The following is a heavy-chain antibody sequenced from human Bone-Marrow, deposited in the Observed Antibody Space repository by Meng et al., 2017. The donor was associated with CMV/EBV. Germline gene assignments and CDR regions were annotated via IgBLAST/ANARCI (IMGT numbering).Heavy chain of an antibody. D-gene: IGHD3-22*01. CDR3: ARGLPSYYYDSSGYSVRRTNYFDY. V-gene: IGHV4-59*12. Sequence: GSLRLSCTVSGGSISSYYWSWIRQPPGKGLEWIGYIYYSGSTNYNPSLKSRVTISVDTSKNQFSLKLSSVTAADTAVYYCARGLPSYYYDSSGYSVRRTNYFDYWGQGTLVTVSS. J-gene: IGHJ4*02. CDR1: GGSISSYY. CDR2: IYYSGST.